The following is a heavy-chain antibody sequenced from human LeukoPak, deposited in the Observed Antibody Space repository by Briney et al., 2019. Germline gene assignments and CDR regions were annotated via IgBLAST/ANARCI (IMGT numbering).Heavy chain of an antibody. J-gene: IGHJ6*02. V-gene: IGHV3-23*01. D-gene: IGHD3-10*01. Sequence: QPGGSLRLSCAASGFTFSSYAMSWVRQAPGKGLEWVSAISGSGGSTYYADSVKGRFTISRDNSKNTLYLQMNSLRAEDTAVYYCAKELNYYGSGRNYYGMDVWGQGTTVTVSS. CDR1: GFTFSSYA. CDR2: ISGSGGST. CDR3: AKELNYYGSGRNYYGMDV.